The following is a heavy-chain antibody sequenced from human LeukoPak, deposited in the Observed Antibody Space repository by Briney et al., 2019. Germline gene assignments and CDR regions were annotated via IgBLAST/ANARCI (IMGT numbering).Heavy chain of an antibody. CDR1: GFTFSSYS. J-gene: IGHJ4*02. D-gene: IGHD3-3*01. CDR2: ISSSSSYI. V-gene: IGHV3-21*01. Sequence: GGSLRLSCAASGFTFSSYSMNWVRQAPGEGLEWVSSISSSSSYIYYADSVKGRFTISRDNAKNSLYLQMNSLRAEDTAVYYCARDRGYDFWSGPSSGYWGRGTLVTVSS. CDR3: ARDRGYDFWSGPSSGY.